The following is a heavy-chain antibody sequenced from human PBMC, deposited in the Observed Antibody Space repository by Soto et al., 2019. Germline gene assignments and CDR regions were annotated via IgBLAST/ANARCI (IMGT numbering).Heavy chain of an antibody. CDR2: IYYSGST. Sequence: SETLSLTCTVSGGSISSGGYYWSWIRQHPGKGLEWIGYIYYSGSTYYNPSLKSRVTISVDTSKNQFSLKLSSVTAADTAVYYCARASTLLRFLDHYYYGMDVWGQGTTVTVSS. D-gene: IGHD3-3*01. V-gene: IGHV4-30-4*08. CDR1: GGSISSGGYY. CDR3: ARASTLLRFLDHYYYGMDV. J-gene: IGHJ6*02.